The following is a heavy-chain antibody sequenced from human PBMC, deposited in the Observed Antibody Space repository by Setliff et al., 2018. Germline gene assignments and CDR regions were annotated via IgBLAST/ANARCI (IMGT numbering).Heavy chain of an antibody. J-gene: IGHJ4*02. CDR3: VAGRMWLPVGDS. D-gene: IGHD6-19*01. CDR2: ISGNSYYI. V-gene: IGHV3-21*01. Sequence: PGGSLRLSCAAFGFNFNTHTLSWVRQAPGKGLEWVSAISGNSYYINYVDSVKGRFTVSRDNDRNSVSLQMNSLRAEDTGVYYCVAGRMWLPVGDSWGQGTLVTVSS. CDR1: GFNFNTHT.